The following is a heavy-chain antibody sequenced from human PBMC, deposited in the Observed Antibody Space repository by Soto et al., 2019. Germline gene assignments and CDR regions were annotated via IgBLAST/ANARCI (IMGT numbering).Heavy chain of an antibody. CDR1: GFTFSSYW. D-gene: IGHD6-19*01. CDR2: IKQDGSEK. Sequence: EVQLVESGGGLVQPGGSLRLSCAASGFTFSSYWMSWVRQAPGKGLEWVANIKQDGSEKYYVDSVKGRFTIARDNAKNSLYLQMNSLRAEDTAVYYCARVRRYSSGWLGAFDIWGQGTMVTVSS. CDR3: ARVRRYSSGWLGAFDI. J-gene: IGHJ3*02. V-gene: IGHV3-7*03.